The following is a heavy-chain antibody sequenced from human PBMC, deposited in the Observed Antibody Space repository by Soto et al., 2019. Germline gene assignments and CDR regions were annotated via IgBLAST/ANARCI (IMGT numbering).Heavy chain of an antibody. V-gene: IGHV4-38-2*02. CDR2: IYHSGST. J-gene: IGHJ6*02. CDR1: GYSISSGYY. Sequence: PXETLSLTCSVAGYSISSGYYWGWIRQPPGKGLEWIGSIYHSGSTYYNPSLKSRVTISVDTSKNQFSLKLSSVTAADTAVYYCARGAGTEAGMDVWGQGTTVTVSS. D-gene: IGHD6-13*01. CDR3: ARGAGTEAGMDV.